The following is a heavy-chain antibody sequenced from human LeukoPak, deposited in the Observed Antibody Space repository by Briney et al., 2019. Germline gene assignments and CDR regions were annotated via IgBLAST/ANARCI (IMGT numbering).Heavy chain of an antibody. V-gene: IGHV3-30*02. Sequence: PGGSLRLSCAASGFTFSSYGMHWVRQAPGKGLEWVAFIRYDGSNKYYADSVKGRFTISRDNANNSLYLQMNSLRAEDTAVYYCARSRTSKVGVYFDYWGQGIVVTVSS. CDR2: IRYDGSNK. CDR3: ARSRTSKVGVYFDY. CDR1: GFTFSSYG. D-gene: IGHD1-26*01. J-gene: IGHJ4*02.